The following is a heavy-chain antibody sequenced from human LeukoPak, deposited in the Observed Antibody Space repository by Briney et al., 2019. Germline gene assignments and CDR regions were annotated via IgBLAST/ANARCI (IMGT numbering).Heavy chain of an antibody. Sequence: SETLSLTCTVSGGSISSSSYYWGLIRQPPGKGLEWIGSIYYSGSTYYNPSLKSRVTISVDTSKNQFSLKLSSVTAADTAVYYCARDTSYAFDIWGQGTMVTVSS. V-gene: IGHV4-39*02. CDR2: IYYSGST. CDR1: GGSISSSSYY. D-gene: IGHD6-6*01. CDR3: ARDTSYAFDI. J-gene: IGHJ3*02.